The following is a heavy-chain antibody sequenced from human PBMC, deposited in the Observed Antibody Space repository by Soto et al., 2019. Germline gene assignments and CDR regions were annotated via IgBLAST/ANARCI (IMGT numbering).Heavy chain of an antibody. J-gene: IGHJ4*02. Sequence: EVQLVESGGGLVQPGRSLRLSCAASGFTFDDYAMHWVRQAPGKGLEWVSGISWNSGSIGYADSVKGRFTISRDNAKNALYLQMNSLRAEDTALYYCAKGAGGRRYYFDYWGQGTLVTVSS. CDR2: ISWNSGSI. D-gene: IGHD3-16*01. V-gene: IGHV3-9*01. CDR1: GFTFDDYA. CDR3: AKGAGGRRYYFDY.